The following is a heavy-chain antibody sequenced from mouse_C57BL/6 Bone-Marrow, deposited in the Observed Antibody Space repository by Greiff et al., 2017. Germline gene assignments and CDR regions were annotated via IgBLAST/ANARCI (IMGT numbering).Heavy chain of an antibody. CDR1: GFTFSSYA. Sequence: EVQRVESGGGLVKPGASLKLSCAASGFTFSSYAMSWVRQTPEKRLEWVATISDGGSYTYYPDNVKGRFTFSRDNAKNNLYLQMSHLKSEDTAMYYCARDPYYYGSSYVFDYWGQGTTLTVSA. V-gene: IGHV5-4*01. CDR2: ISDGGSYT. J-gene: IGHJ2*01. CDR3: ARDPYYYGSSYVFDY. D-gene: IGHD1-1*01.